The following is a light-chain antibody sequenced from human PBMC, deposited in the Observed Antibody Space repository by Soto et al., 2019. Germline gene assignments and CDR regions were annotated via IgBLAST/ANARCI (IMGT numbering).Light chain of an antibody. V-gene: IGKV3-15*01. CDR2: DAS. CDR1: QSVSSN. Sequence: EIVMTQSPATLSVSPGERATLSCRASQSVSSNLAWYQQKPGQAPRLLIYDASTRATGIPAGFSGSGSGTEFTLTISSLQSEDFAVYYCQQYNNWPRTVGQGTKVDIK. J-gene: IGKJ1*01. CDR3: QQYNNWPRT.